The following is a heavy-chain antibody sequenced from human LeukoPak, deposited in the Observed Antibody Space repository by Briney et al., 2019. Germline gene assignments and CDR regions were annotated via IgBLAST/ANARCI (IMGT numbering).Heavy chain of an antibody. CDR1: GFTFSSYW. V-gene: IGHV3-7*05. J-gene: IGHJ4*02. CDR2: IKQDGSEK. CDR3: ARDRDNITCPHDH. D-gene: IGHD2/OR15-2a*01. Sequence: PGGSLRLSCAASGFTFSSYWMSWVRQAPGKGLEWVANIKQDGSEKYYVDSVKGRFTISRDNAKKSLYLQMNSLRAEDTAVHYCARDRDNITCPHDHWGQGTLVTVSS.